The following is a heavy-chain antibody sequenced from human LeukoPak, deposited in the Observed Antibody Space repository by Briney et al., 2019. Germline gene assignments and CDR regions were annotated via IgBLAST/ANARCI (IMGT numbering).Heavy chain of an antibody. CDR2: ISAYNGNT. CDR1: GYTFTSYG. D-gene: IGHD6-13*01. CDR3: ARDELAAAGNKYFYYGMDV. Sequence: GASVKVSCKASGYTFTSYGISWVRQAPGQGLEWMGGISAYNGNTNYAQKLQGRVTMTTDTSTSTAYMELRSLRSDDTAVYYCARDELAAAGNKYFYYGMDVWGQGTTVTVSS. J-gene: IGHJ6*02. V-gene: IGHV1-18*01.